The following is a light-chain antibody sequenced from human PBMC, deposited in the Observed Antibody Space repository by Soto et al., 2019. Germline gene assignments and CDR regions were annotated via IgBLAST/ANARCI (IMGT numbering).Light chain of an antibody. V-gene: IGLV2-14*01. Sequence: QSALTQPASVSGSPGQSITISCTGTSSDIGAHDYVSWYRQHPGKAPKLLIYEVTNRPSGVSPRFSGSKSANTASLTISGLQVEDEADYYCSSHTSSSTPYVFGTGTKLTVL. CDR2: EVT. CDR1: SSDIGAHDY. J-gene: IGLJ1*01. CDR3: SSHTSSSTPYV.